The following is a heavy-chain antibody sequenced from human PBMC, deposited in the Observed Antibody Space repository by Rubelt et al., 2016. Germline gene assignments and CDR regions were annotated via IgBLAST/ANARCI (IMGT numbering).Heavy chain of an antibody. CDR1: GGSISSYY. J-gene: IGHJ4*02. V-gene: IGHV4-59*12. D-gene: IGHD2-2*01. Sequence: QVQLQESGPGLVKPSETLSLTCTVSGGSISSYYWSWIRQHPGKGLEWIGYIYYSGSTNYIPSLKSRVTISVDTSKSQYSLKLSYVTAADAAGYCCARGSERYQLRAFDYWGQGTLVTVSS. CDR3: ARGSERYQLRAFDY. CDR2: IYYSGST.